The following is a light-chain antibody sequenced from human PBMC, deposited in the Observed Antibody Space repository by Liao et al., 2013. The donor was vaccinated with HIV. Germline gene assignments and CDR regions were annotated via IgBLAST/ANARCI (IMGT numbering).Light chain of an antibody. CDR3: QAWDTSTHV. CDR1: IIVTKR. J-gene: IGLJ1*01. Sequence: SYELTQPPSLSVAPGGTARITCGGDIIVTKRVHWYQQKPGQAPVLVISYDSDRPSGIPERFSGSKSGNTATLTISGTQTMDEADYYCQAWDTSTHVFGTGTKVTVL. V-gene: IGLV3-21*01. CDR2: YDS.